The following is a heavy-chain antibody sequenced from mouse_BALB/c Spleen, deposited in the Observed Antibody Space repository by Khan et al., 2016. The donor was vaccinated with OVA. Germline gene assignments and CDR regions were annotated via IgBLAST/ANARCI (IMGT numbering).Heavy chain of an antibody. J-gene: IGHJ4*01. D-gene: IGHD2-3*01. CDR3: ARDGSRYNYAMDY. CDR2: ISSSGST. V-gene: IGHV3-2*02. Sequence: EVQLQESGPGLVKPSQSLSLTCTVTGYSITSDYAWNWIRQFPGNKLEWMGYISSSGSTNYNPALNSRISITRDPSKNQFFLQLNSVTTEDTATDYCARDGSRYNYAMDYWGQGTSVTVSS. CDR1: GYSITSDYA.